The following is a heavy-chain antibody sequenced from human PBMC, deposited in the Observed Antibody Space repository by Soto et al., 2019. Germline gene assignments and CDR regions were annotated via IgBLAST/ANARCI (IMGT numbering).Heavy chain of an antibody. Sequence: QVQLVQSGAEVKKPGASVKVSCKASGYTFTSYGISWVRQAPGQGLEWMGWISAYNGNTKYAQKSQGRVTMTTDTPTSTAYMEVRSLRSDDTAVYYCARDAAAGLNDYWGQGTLVTVSS. CDR1: GYTFTSYG. J-gene: IGHJ4*02. V-gene: IGHV1-18*01. CDR3: ARDAAAGLNDY. CDR2: ISAYNGNT. D-gene: IGHD6-13*01.